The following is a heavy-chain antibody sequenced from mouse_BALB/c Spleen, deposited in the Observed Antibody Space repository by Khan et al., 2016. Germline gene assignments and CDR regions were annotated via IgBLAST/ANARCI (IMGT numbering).Heavy chain of an antibody. CDR1: GYSITGYN. Sequence: VQLQQSGPELVKPGASVKISCKVSGYSITGYNMNWVKQSNGKSLEWIGDIDPYYGGTSYNQKFKGKATLTVDKSSSTAYMQLKSLTSEDSAVYYCARRGDYDGFAYWGQGTLVTVSA. V-gene: IGHV1-39*01. J-gene: IGHJ3*01. D-gene: IGHD2-4*01. CDR2: IDPYYGGT. CDR3: ARRGDYDGFAY.